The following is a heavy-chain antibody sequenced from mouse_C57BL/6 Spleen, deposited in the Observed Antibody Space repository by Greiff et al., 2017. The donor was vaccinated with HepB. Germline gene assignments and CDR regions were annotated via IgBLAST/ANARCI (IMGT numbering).Heavy chain of an antibody. CDR3: ARVVYGGYYAVDY. CDR1: GSTFPSSW. D-gene: IGHD1-1*01. J-gene: IGHJ4*01. V-gene: IGHV1-72*01. Sequence: VQLQQPGAELVKPGASVKLSCKASGSTFPSSWMPWVRQRPGRGLEWIGRIDPNSGVTKYNEKFKSKATLTIDKPSSTAYMQLSSLTSEDTAFYYWARVVYGGYYAVDYWGQGTTVTVSS. CDR2: IDPNSGVT.